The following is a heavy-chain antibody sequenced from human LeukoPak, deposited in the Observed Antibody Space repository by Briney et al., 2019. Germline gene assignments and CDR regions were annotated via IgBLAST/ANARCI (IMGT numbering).Heavy chain of an antibody. CDR1: GGSFSGYY. Sequence: SETLSLTCAVYGGSFSGYYWSWIRQPPGKGLEWIGEIIHSGSTNYNPSLKSRITISVDTSKNQFSLKLSSVTAADTAVYYCARGGRYCSGGSCYSIGYYYYYGMDVWGQGTTVTVSS. J-gene: IGHJ6*02. V-gene: IGHV4-34*01. CDR3: ARGGRYCSGGSCYSIGYYYYYGMDV. D-gene: IGHD2-15*01. CDR2: IIHSGST.